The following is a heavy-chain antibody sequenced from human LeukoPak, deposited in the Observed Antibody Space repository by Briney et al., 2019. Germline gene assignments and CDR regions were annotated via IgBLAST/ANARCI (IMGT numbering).Heavy chain of an antibody. Sequence: PGGSLRLSCAAAGFAVSDNYMSWVRQAPGKGLEWVSVFYSGGSTYHADSVKGRFTISRDNSKSTLYLQMNSLRAEDTAVYYCAKGINLYYNYGMDVWGQGTTVTVSS. D-gene: IGHD3-10*01. CDR2: FYSGGST. CDR3: AKGINLYYNYGMDV. V-gene: IGHV3-53*01. J-gene: IGHJ6*02. CDR1: GFAVSDNY.